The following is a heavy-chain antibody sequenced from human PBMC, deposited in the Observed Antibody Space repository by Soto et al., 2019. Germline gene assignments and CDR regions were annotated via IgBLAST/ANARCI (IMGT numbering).Heavy chain of an antibody. CDR2: IYYSGST. V-gene: IGHV4-59*01. D-gene: IGHD3-10*01. CDR3: ARLNGSGSEYYYYGMDV. Sequence: SETLSLTCTVSGGSISSYYWIWIRQPPGKGLEWIGYIYYSGSTNYNPSLKSRVTISVDTSKNQFSLKLSSVTAADTAVYYCARLNGSGSEYYYYGMDVWGQGTTVTVSS. J-gene: IGHJ6*02. CDR1: GGSISSYY.